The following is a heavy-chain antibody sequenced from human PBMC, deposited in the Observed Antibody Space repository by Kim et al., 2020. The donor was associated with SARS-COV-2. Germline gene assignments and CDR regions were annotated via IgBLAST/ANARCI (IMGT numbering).Heavy chain of an antibody. CDR3: ARGVYYYDSSGYSD. J-gene: IGHJ4*02. D-gene: IGHD3-22*01. CDR2: IKQDGSEK. Sequence: GGSLRLSCAASGFTFSSYWMSWVRQAPGKGLEWVANIKQDGSEKYYVDSVKGRFTISRDNAKNSLYLQMNSLRAEDTAVYYCARGVYYYDSSGYSDWGQGTLVTVSS. V-gene: IGHV3-7*01. CDR1: GFTFSSYW.